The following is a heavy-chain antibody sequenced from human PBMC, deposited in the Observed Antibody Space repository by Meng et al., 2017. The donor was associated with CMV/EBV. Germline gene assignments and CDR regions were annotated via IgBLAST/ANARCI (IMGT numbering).Heavy chain of an antibody. CDR2: IYTSGST. V-gene: IGHV4-4*07. J-gene: IGHJ5*02. CDR1: GGSISSYY. D-gene: IGHD2-2*02. CDR3: AREIVVVPAAIDNWFDP. Sequence: VQLQESGPGRVKPSETLSLPCTVSGGSISSYYWSWIRQPAGKGLEWIGRIYTSGSTNYNPSLKSRVTMSVDTSKNQFSLKLSSVTAADTAVYYCAREIVVVPAAIDNWFDPWGQGTLVTVSS.